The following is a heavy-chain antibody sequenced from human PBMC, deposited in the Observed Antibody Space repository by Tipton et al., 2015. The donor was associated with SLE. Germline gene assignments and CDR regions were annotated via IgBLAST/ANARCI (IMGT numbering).Heavy chain of an antibody. Sequence: TLSLTCTVSGGSISSYYWSWVRQPAGKGLEWSGGIYTSGSTNYNPPLKRRVTMSVDKSKNQFSLKLSSVTAADTAVYYCARYNVAPGAFDIWGQGTMVTVSS. CDR2: IYTSGST. CDR3: ARYNVAPGAFDI. J-gene: IGHJ3*02. D-gene: IGHD1-14*01. V-gene: IGHV4-4*07. CDR1: GGSISSYY.